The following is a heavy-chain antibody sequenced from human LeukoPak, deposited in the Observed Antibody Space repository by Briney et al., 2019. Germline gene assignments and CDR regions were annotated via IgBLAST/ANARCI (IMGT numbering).Heavy chain of an antibody. CDR3: AKGTTYYYGSTDY. J-gene: IGHJ4*02. CDR1: GFTFDDYA. V-gene: IGHV3-9*01. D-gene: IGHD3-10*01. CDR2: IAWNSGSV. Sequence: GGSLRLSCAASGFTFDDYAMHWVRQAPGKGLEGVSGIAWNSGSVAYADSVKGRFTISRDNAKNSLYLQMNSLRADDTALYYCAKGTTYYYGSTDYWGQGTLVTVSS.